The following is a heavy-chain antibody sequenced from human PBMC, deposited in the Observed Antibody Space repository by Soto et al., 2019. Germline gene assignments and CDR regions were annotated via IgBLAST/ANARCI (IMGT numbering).Heavy chain of an antibody. Sequence: GGSLRLSCAASGFTFSSYAMHWVRQAPGKGLEWVAVISYDGSNKYYADSVKGRFTISRDNSKNTLYLQMNSLRAEDTAVYYCARDRGSSSVAGYYYYYGMDVWGQGTTVTISS. V-gene: IGHV3-30-3*01. CDR2: ISYDGSNK. J-gene: IGHJ6*02. CDR1: GFTFSSYA. D-gene: IGHD6-6*01. CDR3: ARDRGSSSVAGYYYYYGMDV.